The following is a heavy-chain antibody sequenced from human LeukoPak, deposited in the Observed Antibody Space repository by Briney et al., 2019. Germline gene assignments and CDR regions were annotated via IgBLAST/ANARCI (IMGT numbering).Heavy chain of an antibody. CDR2: ISAYNGNT. Sequence: ASVKVSCKASGYTFTSYGISWVRQAPRQGLEWMGWISAYNGNTNYAQKLQGRVTMTTDTSTSTAYMELRSLRSDDTAVYYCASPTETTVDAFDIWGQGTTVTVSS. CDR1: GYTFTSYG. D-gene: IGHD4-17*01. V-gene: IGHV1-18*01. CDR3: ASPTETTVDAFDI. J-gene: IGHJ3*02.